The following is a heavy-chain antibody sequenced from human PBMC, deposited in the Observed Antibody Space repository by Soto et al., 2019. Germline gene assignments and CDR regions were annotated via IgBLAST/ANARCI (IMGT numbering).Heavy chain of an antibody. D-gene: IGHD3-16*02. CDR2: IIPIFGTA. V-gene: IGHV1-69*12. Sequence: QVQLVQSGAEVKKPGSSVKVSCKASGGTFSSYAISWVRQAPGQGLEWMGGIIPIFGTANYAQKFQGRVTITADESTSTAYMELSSLRSEDTAVYYCARDLRLRLGELSFSNWFDPWGQGTLVTVSS. CDR1: GGTFSSYA. CDR3: ARDLRLRLGELSFSNWFDP. J-gene: IGHJ5*02.